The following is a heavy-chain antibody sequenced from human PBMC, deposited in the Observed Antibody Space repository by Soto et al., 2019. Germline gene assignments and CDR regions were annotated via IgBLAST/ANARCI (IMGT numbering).Heavy chain of an antibody. CDR1: GGSISSYY. Sequence: PSETLSLTCTVSGGSISSYYWSWIRQPPGKGLEWIGYIYYSGSTNYNPSLKSRVTISVDTSKNQFSLKLSSVTAADTAVYYCVRRSISNWFDPRGQGTLVTVSS. J-gene: IGHJ5*02. CDR2: IYYSGST. D-gene: IGHD3-10*01. V-gene: IGHV4-59*01. CDR3: VRRSISNWFDP.